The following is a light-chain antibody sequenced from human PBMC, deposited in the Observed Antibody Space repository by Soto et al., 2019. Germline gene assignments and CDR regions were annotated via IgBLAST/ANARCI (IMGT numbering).Light chain of an antibody. CDR1: RSVSSN. CDR3: QQYNNCPPLT. V-gene: IGKV3-15*01. CDR2: GAS. J-gene: IGKJ4*01. Sequence: EIVITQSPATLSVSPGVRATLSCRASRSVSSNLAWYQQKPGQAPRLLIYGASTRATGIPARFSGSGSGTEFTLTISSLQSEDFAVYYCQQYNNCPPLTFGGGTKVEIK.